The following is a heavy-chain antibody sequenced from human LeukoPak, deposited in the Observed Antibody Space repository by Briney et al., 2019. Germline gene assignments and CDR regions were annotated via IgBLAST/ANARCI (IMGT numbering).Heavy chain of an antibody. CDR1: GYSFTSYN. V-gene: IGHV1-8*01. CDR2: LNPHTGNT. CDR3: AREDWRSDFDS. Sequence: ASVKFSCKASGYSFTSYNINWVRQASGQGVEWMGWLNPHTGNTGYAQKFQGRVTMTRNTSINTVYMELNSLRFEGTAVFYCAREDWRSDFDSWGQGTLVTVSS. D-gene: IGHD2-15*01. J-gene: IGHJ4*02.